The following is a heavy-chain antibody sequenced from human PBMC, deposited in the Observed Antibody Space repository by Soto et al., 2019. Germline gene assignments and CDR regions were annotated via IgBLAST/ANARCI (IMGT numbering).Heavy chain of an antibody. Sequence: DVQLVESGGGLIQPGESLRLSCAAFGLTVSGKKYVAWVRQAPGKGLEWISALYDVDGTYYADSVKGRFTTSTDSSKTTVYLQMNGLRPDDTAVYYCASWHEREHAYDVWDRGTTVTVSS. CDR2: LYDVDGT. CDR1: GLTVSGKKY. V-gene: IGHV3-53*01. J-gene: IGHJ3*01. D-gene: IGHD1-1*01. CDR3: ASWHEREHAYDV.